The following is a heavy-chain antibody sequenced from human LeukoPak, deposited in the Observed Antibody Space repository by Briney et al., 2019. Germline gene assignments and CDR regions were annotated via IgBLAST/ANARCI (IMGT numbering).Heavy chain of an antibody. V-gene: IGHV3-23*01. Sequence: GGSLRLSCAASGFTFSSYSMNWVRQAPGKGLEWVSAISGSGGSTYYADSVKGRFTTSRDNSKNTLYLQMNSLRAEDTAVYYCARVGYNLVLYYYYMDVWGKGATVTVSS. CDR1: GFTFSSYS. D-gene: IGHD1-20*01. CDR2: ISGSGGST. CDR3: ARVGYNLVLYYYYMDV. J-gene: IGHJ6*03.